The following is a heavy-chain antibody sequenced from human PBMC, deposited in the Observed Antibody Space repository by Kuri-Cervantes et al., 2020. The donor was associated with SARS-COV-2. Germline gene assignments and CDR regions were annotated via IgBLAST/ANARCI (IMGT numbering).Heavy chain of an antibody. Sequence: GGSLRLSCAASGFTFSDYYMNWVRQAPGKGLEWVSSISSSSTIYYADSVKGRFTVSRDNAKNPLYLQMNSLRAEDTAVYYRARDLYDSSGYYSPHVFDYWGQGTLVTVSS. V-gene: IGHV3-69-1*01. D-gene: IGHD3-22*01. J-gene: IGHJ4*02. CDR3: ARDLYDSSGYYSPHVFDY. CDR2: ISSSSTI. CDR1: GFTFSDYY.